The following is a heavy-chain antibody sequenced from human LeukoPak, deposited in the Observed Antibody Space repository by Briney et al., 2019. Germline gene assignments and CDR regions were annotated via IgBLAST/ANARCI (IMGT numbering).Heavy chain of an antibody. D-gene: IGHD3-10*01. J-gene: IGHJ4*02. CDR3: ARGGPHYYGSGSPKQKLFDY. V-gene: IGHV4-34*01. Sequence: SETLSLTCAVYGGSFSGYYWSWIRQPPGKGLEWIGEINHSGSTNYNPSLKSRVTISVDTSKNQFSLKLSSVTAADTAVYYCARGGPHYYGSGSPKQKLFDYWGQGTLVTVSS. CDR2: INHSGST. CDR1: GGSFSGYY.